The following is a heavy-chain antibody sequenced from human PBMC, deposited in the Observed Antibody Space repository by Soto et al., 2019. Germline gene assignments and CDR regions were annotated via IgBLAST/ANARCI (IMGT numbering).Heavy chain of an antibody. CDR3: AKSDIVVVVATLFDY. J-gene: IGHJ4*02. Sequence: PGGSLRLSCAASGFTFSSYGMHWVRQAPGKGLEWVAVISYDGSNKYYADSVKGRFTISRDNSKNTLNLQMNSLRAEDTAVYYCAKSDIVVVVATLFDYRAREPWSPSPQ. D-gene: IGHD2-15*01. CDR1: GFTFSSYG. V-gene: IGHV3-30*18. CDR2: ISYDGSNK.